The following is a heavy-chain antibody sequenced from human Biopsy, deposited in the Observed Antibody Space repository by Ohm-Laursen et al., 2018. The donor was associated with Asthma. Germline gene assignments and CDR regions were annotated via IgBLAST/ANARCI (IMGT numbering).Heavy chain of an antibody. D-gene: IGHD2-2*01. V-gene: IGHV1-69*13. J-gene: IGHJ4*02. CDR2: INSVFGTT. CDR1: GGSFNTYV. CDR3: ARKAGSCISRTCYSLDF. Sequence: SVKASCKSLGGSFNTYVIGWARQAPGQGLEWLGGINSVFGTTTYPQKFQDRVSITADDSTSTVYMELSSLRSEDTAVYYCARKAGSCISRTCYSLDFWGQGTLVTVSS.